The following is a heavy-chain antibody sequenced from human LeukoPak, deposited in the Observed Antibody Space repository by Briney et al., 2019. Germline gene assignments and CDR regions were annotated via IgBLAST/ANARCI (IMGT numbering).Heavy chain of an antibody. V-gene: IGHV3-21*01. CDR3: ARVRAAAGDAFDI. CDR2: ISNSNSYI. J-gene: IGHJ3*02. CDR1: GFTFSSYN. Sequence: GGSLRLSCAASGFTFSSYNMIWVRQAPGKGLEWVSFISNSNSYIYYADSVKGRFTISRDNAKNSLYLQMNSLRAEDTAVYYCARVRAAAGDAFDIWGQGQWSPSLQ. D-gene: IGHD6-13*01.